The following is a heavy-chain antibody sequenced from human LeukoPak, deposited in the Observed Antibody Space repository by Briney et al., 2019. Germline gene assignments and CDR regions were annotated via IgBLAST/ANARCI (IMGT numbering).Heavy chain of an antibody. D-gene: IGHD6-19*01. CDR2: ISYDGSNK. Sequence: QPGGSLRRSCAASGFTFSSYGMHWVRQAPGKGLEWVAVISYDGSNKYYADSVKGRFTISRDNSKNTLYLQMNSLRAEDTAVYYCAKAPGTAGKRGFDYWGQGTLVTVSS. CDR1: GFTFSSYG. J-gene: IGHJ4*02. V-gene: IGHV3-30*18. CDR3: AKAPGTAGKRGFDY.